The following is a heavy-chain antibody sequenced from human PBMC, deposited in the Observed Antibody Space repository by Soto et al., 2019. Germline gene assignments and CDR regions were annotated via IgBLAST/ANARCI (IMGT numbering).Heavy chain of an antibody. CDR2: IYYSGST. D-gene: IGHD3-9*01. CDR3: ARHQRYYDILSGYDRSGMDV. CDR1: GGSFSGYY. Sequence: SETLSLTCAVYGGSFSGYYWSWIRQPPGKGLEWIGSIYYSGSTYYNPSLKSRVTISVDTSKNQFSLKLSSVTAADTAVYYCARHQRYYDILSGYDRSGMDVWGQGTTVTVSS. J-gene: IGHJ6*02. V-gene: IGHV4-34*01.